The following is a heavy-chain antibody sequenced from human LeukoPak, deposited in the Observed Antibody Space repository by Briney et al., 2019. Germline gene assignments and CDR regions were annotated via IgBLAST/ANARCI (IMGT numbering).Heavy chain of an antibody. J-gene: IGHJ4*02. CDR2: ITGSGATT. V-gene: IGHV3-23*01. CDR3: AKRAEDTARPFFDY. Sequence: GGSLRLSCAASGFTFSSYAINWLRQAPGKGLEWVSAITGSGATTYYADSVRGRFTISRDNPKNTVYLQMNSLRGEDTAVYYCAKRAEDTARPFFDYWGQGTLVTVSS. D-gene: IGHD5-18*01. CDR1: GFTFSSYA.